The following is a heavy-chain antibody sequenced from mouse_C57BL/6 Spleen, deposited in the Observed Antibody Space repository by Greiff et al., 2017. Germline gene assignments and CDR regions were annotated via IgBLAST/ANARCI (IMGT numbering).Heavy chain of an antibody. CDR1: GYTFTDYY. Sequence: VQLQQSGPELVKPRASVKISCKASGYTFTDYYMNWVKQSHGKSLEWIGDINPNNGGTSYNQKFKGKATLTVDKSSSTAYMELRSLTSEDSAVYYCARNWDGDYWGQGTTLTVSS. J-gene: IGHJ2*01. CDR3: ARNWDGDY. D-gene: IGHD4-1*01. CDR2: INPNNGGT. V-gene: IGHV1-26*01.